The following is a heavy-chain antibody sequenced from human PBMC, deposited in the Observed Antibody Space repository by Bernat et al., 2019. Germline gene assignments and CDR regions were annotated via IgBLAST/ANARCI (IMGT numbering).Heavy chain of an antibody. V-gene: IGHV3-33*01. D-gene: IGHD3-10*01. Sequence: QVQLVESGGGVVQPGRSLRLSCAASGFTFSSYGMHWVRQAPGKGLGWVAVIWYDGSNKYYADSVKGRFTISRDNSKNTLYLQMTSLRAEDTAVYYCARGGSKLWFGELLLDYWGQGTLVTVSS. CDR3: ARGGSKLWFGELLLDY. CDR1: GFTFSSYG. CDR2: IWYDGSNK. J-gene: IGHJ4*02.